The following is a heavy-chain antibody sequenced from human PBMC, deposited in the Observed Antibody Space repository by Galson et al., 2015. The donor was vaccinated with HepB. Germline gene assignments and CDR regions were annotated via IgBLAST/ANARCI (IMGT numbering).Heavy chain of an antibody. CDR1: GYTFTGYY. CDR2: INPNSGGT. Sequence: SVKVSCKASGYTFTGYYMHWVRQAPGQGLEWMGWINPNSGGTNYAQKFQGWVTMTRDTSISTAYMELSRLRSDDTAVYYCARGGSLRFLEWSPRGGYMDVWGKGTTVTVSS. J-gene: IGHJ6*03. D-gene: IGHD3-3*01. CDR3: ARGGSLRFLEWSPRGGYMDV. V-gene: IGHV1-2*04.